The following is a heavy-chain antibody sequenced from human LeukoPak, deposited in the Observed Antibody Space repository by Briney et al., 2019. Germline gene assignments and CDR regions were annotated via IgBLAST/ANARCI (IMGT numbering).Heavy chain of an antibody. Sequence: GGSLRLSCAASGFTFDDYGMSWVRQAPGKGLEWVSGINWNGISTGYADSVKGRFTISRDSSKNTLYLQMNSLRAEDAAVYYCAKAPVTTCSGAYCYPFDYWGQGTLVTVSS. J-gene: IGHJ4*02. V-gene: IGHV3-20*04. CDR1: GFTFDDYG. CDR3: AKAPVTTCSGAYCYPFDY. D-gene: IGHD2-15*01. CDR2: INWNGIST.